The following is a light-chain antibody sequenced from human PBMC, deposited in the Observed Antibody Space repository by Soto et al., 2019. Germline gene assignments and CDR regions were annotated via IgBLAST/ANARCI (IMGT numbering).Light chain of an antibody. Sequence: QSALTQPPSVSGSPGQSVAISCTGTSSDVGSYNRVSWYQQPPGTAPKLMIYDVSNRPSGIPGRFSASKSGNTASLTISGLQAEDEADYYCSSYATGGSYVFGTGTKVTVL. V-gene: IGLV2-18*02. J-gene: IGLJ1*01. CDR3: SSYATGGSYV. CDR1: SSDVGSYNR. CDR2: DVS.